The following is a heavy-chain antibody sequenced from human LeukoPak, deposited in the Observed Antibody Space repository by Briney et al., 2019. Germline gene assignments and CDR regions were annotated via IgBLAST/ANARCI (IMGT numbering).Heavy chain of an antibody. Sequence: GGSLRLSCAASGFTFSDYAMSWVRQAPGKGLEWVSGISGSGGSTYYADSVKGRFTISRDNSKNTLYLQMNSLTDEDTAVYYCAKKWGVGTTTLDYFDYWGQGTLVTVSS. J-gene: IGHJ4*02. CDR3: AKKWGVGTTTLDYFDY. D-gene: IGHD1-26*01. CDR2: ISGSGGST. CDR1: GFTFSDYA. V-gene: IGHV3-23*01.